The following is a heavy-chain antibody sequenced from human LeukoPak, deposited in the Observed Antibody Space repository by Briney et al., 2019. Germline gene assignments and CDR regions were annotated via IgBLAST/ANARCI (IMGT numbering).Heavy chain of an antibody. CDR1: GGSISNYY. Sequence: SETLSLTCTVSGGSISNYYWSWIRQPPGKGLEWIGYIYYSGSTNYNPSLKSRVTISVDTSKNQFSLKLSSVTAADTAVYYCARIYYDSSGYPYYFDYWGQGTLVTVSS. V-gene: IGHV4-59*01. D-gene: IGHD3-22*01. J-gene: IGHJ4*02. CDR3: ARIYYDSSGYPYYFDY. CDR2: IYYSGST.